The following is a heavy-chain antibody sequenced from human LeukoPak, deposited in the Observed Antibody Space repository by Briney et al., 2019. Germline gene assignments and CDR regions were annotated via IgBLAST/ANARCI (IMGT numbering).Heavy chain of an antibody. CDR1: TFTFSSYW. D-gene: IGHD3-9*01. J-gene: IGHJ6*02. V-gene: IGHV3-7*03. Sequence: PGGSPRLSCVASTFTFSSYWTGWVCASPGKGAGWVDNIKEDGSAKYYVDSLNGRFIISRDNVKNSMSLQLNSLRAKDMAVYYCARDERDGYFKVWGQGTTVTVSS. CDR3: ARDERDGYFKV. CDR2: IKEDGSAK.